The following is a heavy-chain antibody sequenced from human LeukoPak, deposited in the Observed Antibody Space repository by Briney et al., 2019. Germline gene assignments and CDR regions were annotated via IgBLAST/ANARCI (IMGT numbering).Heavy chain of an antibody. J-gene: IGHJ4*02. CDR3: ARKRTGDQGYYFDY. Sequence: SETLSLTCTVSGGSASSGRYYWSWIRQPPGKGLEWIGYFYYSGSTNYNPSLKTRVTISVDTSKNQFSLKVSSVTAADTAVYYCARKRTGDQGYYFDYWGQGTLVTVSS. D-gene: IGHD1-1*01. V-gene: IGHV4-61*01. CDR2: FYYSGST. CDR1: GGSASSGRYY.